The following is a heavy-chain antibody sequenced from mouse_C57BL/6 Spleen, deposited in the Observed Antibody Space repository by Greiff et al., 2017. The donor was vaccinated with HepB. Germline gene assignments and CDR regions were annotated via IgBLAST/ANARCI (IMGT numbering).Heavy chain of an antibody. CDR3: TRPIYYGSSYPYAMDY. CDR1: GYTFTDYE. J-gene: IGHJ4*01. V-gene: IGHV1-15*01. D-gene: IGHD1-1*01. CDR2: IDPETGGT. Sequence: VQLQQSGAELVRPGASVTLSCKASGYTFTDYEMHWVKQTPVHGLEWIGAIDPETGGTAYNQKFKGKAILTADKSSSTAYMELRSLTSEDSAVYYCTRPIYYGSSYPYAMDYWGQGTSVTVSS.